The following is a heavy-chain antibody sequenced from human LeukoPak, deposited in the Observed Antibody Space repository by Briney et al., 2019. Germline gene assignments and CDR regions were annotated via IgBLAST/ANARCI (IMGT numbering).Heavy chain of an antibody. V-gene: IGHV4-59*01. CDR1: GGSMSGYF. Sequence: SETLSLTCTVSGGSMSGYFWSWIRQPPGKGLEWIGYIYYSGSTNYNPSLKSRVTISVDTSKNQFSLKLSSVTAADTAVYYCGRSITSSWYGDFQHWGQGTLVTVSS. J-gene: IGHJ1*01. CDR2: IYYSGST. CDR3: GRSITSSWYGDFQH. D-gene: IGHD6-13*01.